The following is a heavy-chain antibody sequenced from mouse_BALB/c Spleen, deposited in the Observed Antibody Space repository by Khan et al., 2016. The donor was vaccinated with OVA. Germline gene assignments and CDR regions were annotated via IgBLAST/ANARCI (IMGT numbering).Heavy chain of an antibody. D-gene: IGHD1-1*02. CDR2: INTYTGEP. CDR3: ASGGYWYCDV. CDR1: GYPFTNYG. Sequence: QIQLVQSGPELKKPGETVKISCKASGYPFTNYGMNWVKQAPGKGLKWMGWINTYTGEPTYADDFKGRFAFSLETSASTAYLQIDNLKNEDTASYFGASGGYWYCDVWGAGTTVTVSS. V-gene: IGHV9-3-1*01. J-gene: IGHJ1*01.